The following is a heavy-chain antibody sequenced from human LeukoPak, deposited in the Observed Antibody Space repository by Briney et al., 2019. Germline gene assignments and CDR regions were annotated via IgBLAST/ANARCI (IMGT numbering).Heavy chain of an antibody. CDR3: AKSSGYSYGSNYFDY. CDR1: GFTFDDYA. CDR2: ISWNSGSI. J-gene: IGHJ4*02. Sequence: GGSLRLSCAASGFTFDDYAMHWVRQAPGKGLEWVSGISWNSGSIGYADSVKGRFTISRDNAKNSLYLQMNSLRAEDMAFYYCAKSSGYSYGSNYFDYWGQGALVTVSS. V-gene: IGHV3-9*03. D-gene: IGHD5-18*01.